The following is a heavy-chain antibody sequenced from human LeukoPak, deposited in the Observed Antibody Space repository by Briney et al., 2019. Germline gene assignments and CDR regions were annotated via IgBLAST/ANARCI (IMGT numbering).Heavy chain of an antibody. D-gene: IGHD3-22*01. CDR3: ARWGGYYYDSSGYPVSDAFDI. V-gene: IGHV3-7*01. CDR2: IKQDGSEK. Sequence: PGGSLRLSCAASGFTFSSYWMSWVRQAPGKGLEWVANIKQDGSEKYYVDSVKGRFTISRDNAKNSLYLQMNSLRAEDTAVYYCARWGGYYYDSSGYPVSDAFDIWGQGTMVTVSS. CDR1: GFTFSSYW. J-gene: IGHJ3*02.